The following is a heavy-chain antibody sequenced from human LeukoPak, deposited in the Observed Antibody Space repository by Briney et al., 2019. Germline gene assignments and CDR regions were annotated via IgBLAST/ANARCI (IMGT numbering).Heavy chain of an antibody. CDR2: ISGSGGST. J-gene: IGHJ4*02. Sequence: GGSLRLSCAASGFTFSSYAMSWVRQAPGKGLEWVSAISGSGGSTYYADSVKGRFTISRDNSKNTLYLQMNSLRAEDTAVYYCAKIRRDGYNSYYFDYWGQGTLVTVSS. D-gene: IGHD5-24*01. CDR1: GFTFSSYA. V-gene: IGHV3-23*01. CDR3: AKIRRDGYNSYYFDY.